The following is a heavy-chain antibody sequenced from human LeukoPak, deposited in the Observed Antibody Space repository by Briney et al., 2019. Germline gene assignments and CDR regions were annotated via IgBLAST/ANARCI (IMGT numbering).Heavy chain of an antibody. J-gene: IGHJ6*03. V-gene: IGHV1-69*05. Sequence: ASVKVSCKASGGTFSSYAIGWVRQAPGQGLEWMGGIIPIFGTANYAQKFQGRVTITTDESTSTAYMELSSLGSEDTAVYYCARDRYSSGWQTLYYMDVWGKGTTVTVSS. CDR3: ARDRYSSGWQTLYYMDV. D-gene: IGHD6-19*01. CDR2: IIPIFGTA. CDR1: GGTFSSYA.